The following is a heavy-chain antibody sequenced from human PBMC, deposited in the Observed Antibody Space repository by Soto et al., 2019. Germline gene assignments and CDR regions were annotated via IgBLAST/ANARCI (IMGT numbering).Heavy chain of an antibody. CDR3: AREGDVGTIFGVVITLTHYYYGMDV. Sequence: ASVKVSCKASGYTFTSYGISWVRQAPGQGLEWMGWISAYNGNTNYAQKLQGRVTMTTDTSTSTAYIELRSLRSDDTAVYYCAREGDVGTIFGVVITLTHYYYGMDVWGQGTTVTVSS. CDR2: ISAYNGNT. D-gene: IGHD3-3*01. J-gene: IGHJ6*02. V-gene: IGHV1-18*01. CDR1: GYTFTSYG.